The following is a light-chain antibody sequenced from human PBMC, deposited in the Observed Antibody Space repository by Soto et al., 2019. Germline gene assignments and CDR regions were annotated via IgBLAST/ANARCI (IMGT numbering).Light chain of an antibody. CDR3: QQATNWPPRTPPRT. CDR1: ESISRN. J-gene: IGKJ1*01. Sequence: EVVLTQSPATLSLSPGESATLSCRACESISRNIAWYQQSPGQAPRLLIYDVSKRATGIPPRFSGSGSGTDFTLTVSGLEPEDFAIYYCQQATNWPPRTPPRTFGQGTKVEIK. V-gene: IGKV3-11*01. CDR2: DVS.